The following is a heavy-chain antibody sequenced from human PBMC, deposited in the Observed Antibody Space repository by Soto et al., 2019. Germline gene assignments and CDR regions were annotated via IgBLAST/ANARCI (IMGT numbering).Heavy chain of an antibody. J-gene: IGHJ4*02. CDR2: IYHSGST. D-gene: IGHD3-22*01. CDR3: ARVSRSWYYDSSGYHDGYYFDY. Sequence: PSETLSLTCAVSGGSISSGGYSWSWIRQPPGKGLEWIGYIYHSGSTYFNPSLKSRVTISVDRSKNQFSLKLSSVTAADTAVYYCARVSRSWYYDSSGYHDGYYFDYWGQGTLVTVSS. V-gene: IGHV4-30-2*01. CDR1: GGSISSGGYS.